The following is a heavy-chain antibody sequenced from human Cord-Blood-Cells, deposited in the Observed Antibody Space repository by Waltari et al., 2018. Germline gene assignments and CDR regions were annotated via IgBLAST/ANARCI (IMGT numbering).Heavy chain of an antibody. CDR2: INPNSGGT. J-gene: IGHJ6*02. CDR1: GYTFTGYY. D-gene: IGHD1-26*01. Sequence: QVQLVQSGAEVKKPGASVKVSCKASGYTFTGYYMHWVRQAPGQGLGWMGRINPNSGGTNYAQKFQGRVTMTRDTSISTAYMELSRLRSDDTAVYYCASMRGTDDYYFGMDVWGQGTTVTVSS. CDR3: ASMRGTDDYYFGMDV. V-gene: IGHV1-2*06.